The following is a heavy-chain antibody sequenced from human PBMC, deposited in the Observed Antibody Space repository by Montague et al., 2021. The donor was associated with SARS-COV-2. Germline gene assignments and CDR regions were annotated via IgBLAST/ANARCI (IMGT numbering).Heavy chain of an antibody. CDR1: GGSISSGKYY. CDR2: MYTSGST. V-gene: IGHV4-61*02. J-gene: IGHJ6*02. Sequence: TLSLTCTVSGGSISSGKYYWSWIRQPAGKGLEWIGCMYTSGSTNYNPSLKSRVTISGDTSKNQFSLKLRSVTAADTAVYYCARDSPVVITISSWRCYGMDVWGQGTTVTVSS. D-gene: IGHD3-22*01. CDR3: ARDSPVVITISSWRCYGMDV.